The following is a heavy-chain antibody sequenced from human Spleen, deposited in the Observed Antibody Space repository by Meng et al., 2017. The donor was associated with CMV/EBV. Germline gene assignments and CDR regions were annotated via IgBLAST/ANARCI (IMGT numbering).Heavy chain of an antibody. CDR1: GFTFSSYW. CDR2: IKKDGSEK. Sequence: GESLKISCAASGFTFSSYWMSWVRQAPGKGLEWVASIKKDGSEKYYVDSVKGRFTISRDNAKNSLYLQMDGLRVEDTAVYYCARDRHQLPVYYYDYWGQGTLVTVSS. J-gene: IGHJ4*02. V-gene: IGHV3-7*01. CDR3: ARDRHQLPVYYYDY. D-gene: IGHD2-2*01.